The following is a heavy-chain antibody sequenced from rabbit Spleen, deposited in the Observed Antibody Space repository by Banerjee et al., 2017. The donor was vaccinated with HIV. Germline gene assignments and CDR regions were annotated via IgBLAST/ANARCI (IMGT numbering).Heavy chain of an antibody. J-gene: IGHJ3*01. CDR1: GFDFSSYY. V-gene: IGHV1S21*01. Sequence: EQLKESGGGLVQPGGSLKLSCKASGFDFSSYYMSWVRQAPGKGLEWIGYIYAGDGSTDYTNWVNGRFTISKTSSTVDLKMTSLTAADTATYFCARDKELAIWGYELDLWGQGTLVTVS. CDR3: ARDKELAIWGYELDL. CDR2: IYAGDGST. D-gene: IGHD3-1*01.